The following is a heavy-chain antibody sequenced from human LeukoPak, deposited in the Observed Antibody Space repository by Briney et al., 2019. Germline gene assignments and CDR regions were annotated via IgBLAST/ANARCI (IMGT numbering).Heavy chain of an antibody. CDR3: AKDRDDYVWGSYLGAFDI. J-gene: IGHJ3*02. D-gene: IGHD3-16*01. Sequence: GGSLRLSCAASGFTFSSYAMSWVHQAPGRGLEWVSAISGSGGSTYYADSVKGRFTISRDNSKNTLYLQMNSLRAEDTAVFYCAKDRDDYVWGSYLGAFDIWGQGTMVTVSS. CDR2: ISGSGGST. CDR1: GFTFSSYA. V-gene: IGHV3-23*01.